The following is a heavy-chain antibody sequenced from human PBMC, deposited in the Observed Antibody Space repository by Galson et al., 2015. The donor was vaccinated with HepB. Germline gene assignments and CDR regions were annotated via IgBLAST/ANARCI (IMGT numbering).Heavy chain of an antibody. V-gene: IGHV3-30*18. CDR2: ISYDGSSE. D-gene: IGHD4-17*01. J-gene: IGHJ4*02. CDR1: GFTFSSHG. Sequence: SLRLSCAGSGFTFSSHGMHWVRQAPGKGLEWVAYISYDGSSEHYADSVKGRFTISRDNSKRTLYLQMNSLGPEDTAVYSCAKDRIRTTLTFDYWGQGTRVTVSS. CDR3: AKDRIRTTLTFDY.